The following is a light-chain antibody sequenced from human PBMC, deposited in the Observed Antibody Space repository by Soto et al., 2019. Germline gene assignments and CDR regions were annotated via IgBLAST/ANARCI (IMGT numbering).Light chain of an antibody. CDR2: GAS. CDR1: QSVSNRY. J-gene: IGKJ1*01. CDR3: QHYDSSPRT. V-gene: IGKV3-20*01. Sequence: EIVLTQSPGTLSLSPGERATLSCRASQSVSNRYLAWYQQKPGQAPRLLIHGASSRATGITDRFSGSGSGTDFTLTISRLEPADFAVYYCQHYDSSPRTFGQGTKVEVK.